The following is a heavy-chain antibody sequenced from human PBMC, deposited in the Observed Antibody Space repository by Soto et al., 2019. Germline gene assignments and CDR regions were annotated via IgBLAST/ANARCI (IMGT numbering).Heavy chain of an antibody. J-gene: IGHJ6*02. CDR2: IFFTGSA. Sequence: PSETLSLTCTVSGGSVNTGSYDWSWIRQPPGKGLEWIGKIFFTGSAHYNPSLRNRVTMSVDTSKDQFSLTLTSVTAADTAVYYCARDGHGMDVWGQGTTVTVSS. V-gene: IGHV4-61*01. CDR1: GGSVNTGSYD. CDR3: ARDGHGMDV.